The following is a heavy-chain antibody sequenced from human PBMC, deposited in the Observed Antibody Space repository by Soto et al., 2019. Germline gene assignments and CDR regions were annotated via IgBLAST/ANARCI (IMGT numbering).Heavy chain of an antibody. Sequence: ASVKVSCKASGYTFTSYAMHWVRQAPGQRLEWMGWINAGNGNTKYSQKFQGRVTITRDTSASTAYMELSSLRSEDTAVYYCAKMYSSGWSHRNAHWGQGTLVIVSS. CDR3: AKMYSSGWSHRNAH. CDR1: GYTFTSYA. CDR2: INAGNGNT. V-gene: IGHV1-3*01. J-gene: IGHJ1*01. D-gene: IGHD6-19*01.